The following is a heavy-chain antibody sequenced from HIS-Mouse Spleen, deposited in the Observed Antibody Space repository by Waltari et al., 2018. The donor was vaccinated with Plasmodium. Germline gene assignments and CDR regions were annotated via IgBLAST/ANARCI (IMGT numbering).Heavy chain of an antibody. V-gene: IGHV4-31*03. CDR3: ARAPKRRNYYDSSGYRPAEYFQH. CDR2: ILYSPNT. J-gene: IGHJ1*01. Sequence: QVQLQESGPGLVKPSPTLSLTCTVSGGSISSGGYYWSWIRQPPGKGLEWLGYILYSPNTYYNPALKSRVTISGDPSKNQFSLKLSSVTAADTAVYYCARAPKRRNYYDSSGYRPAEYFQHWGQGTLVTVSS. D-gene: IGHD3-22*01. CDR1: GGSISSGGYY.